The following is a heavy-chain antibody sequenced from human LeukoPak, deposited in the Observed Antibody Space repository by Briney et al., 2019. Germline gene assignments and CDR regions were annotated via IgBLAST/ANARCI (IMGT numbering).Heavy chain of an antibody. CDR2: ISPYNGRT. Sequence: ASVRVSCKASGYTFNSYGISWVRQAPGPGLEWVGWISPYNGRTVYAQRFQGRVTMTTDTSTSTGYMELRSLRSDDTAVYYCARDGDYDSSGQWVSDEAFQIWGQGTLVTVSS. J-gene: IGHJ3*02. V-gene: IGHV1-18*01. CDR3: ARDGDYDSSGQWVSDEAFQI. D-gene: IGHD3-22*01. CDR1: GYTFNSYG.